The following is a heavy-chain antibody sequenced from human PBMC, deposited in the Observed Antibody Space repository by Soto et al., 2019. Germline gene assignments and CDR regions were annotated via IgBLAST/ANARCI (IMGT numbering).Heavy chain of an antibody. CDR3: TTGWIQTYDGGY. CDR2: IRSKANSYAT. D-gene: IGHD5-18*01. J-gene: IGHJ4*02. CDR1: GFTFSGSA. Sequence: EVQLVESGGGLVQPGGSLKLSCAASGFTFSGSAMHWVRQASGKGLEWVGRIRSKANSYATAYAASVKGRFTISRDDSKNTAYLQMNSLKTEDTAVYYCTTGWIQTYDGGYWGQGTLGTVSS. V-gene: IGHV3-73*02.